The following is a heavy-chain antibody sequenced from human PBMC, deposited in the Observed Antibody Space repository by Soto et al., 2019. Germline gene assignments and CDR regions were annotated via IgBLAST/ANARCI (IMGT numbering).Heavy chain of an antibody. V-gene: IGHV1-18*01. CDR2: ISAYNGNT. CDR1: GYSFTSYG. Sequence: QVQLVQSGVEVKKPGASVRVSCKASGYSFTSYGITWVRQAPGQGLEWMGWISAYNGNTNYAQNLQDRVTLTTDTSPYTAYMERRSLHSDDTAVYFGARDFGSDLSAHGVGFESWGQVALVTVSS. D-gene: IGHD3-3*01. J-gene: IGHJ4*02. CDR3: ARDFGSDLSAHGVGFES.